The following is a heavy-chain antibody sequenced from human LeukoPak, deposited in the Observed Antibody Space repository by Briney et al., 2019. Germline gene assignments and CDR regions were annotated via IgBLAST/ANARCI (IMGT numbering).Heavy chain of an antibody. J-gene: IGHJ5*02. CDR2: INPKSGGA. CDR3: ASVDFCSSGNCFDP. CDR1: GYTFTGYY. Sequence: ASVKVSCKASGYTFTGYYIHWVRQAPVQGLEWMGWINPKSGGANYAQKFQGRVTMTRDTSISTAYMELSRLRSVDTAVYYCASVDFCSSGNCFDPWGQGTLVTVSS. D-gene: IGHD6-13*01. V-gene: IGHV1-2*02.